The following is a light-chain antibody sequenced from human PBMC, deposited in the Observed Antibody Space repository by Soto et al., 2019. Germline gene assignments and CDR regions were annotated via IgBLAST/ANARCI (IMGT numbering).Light chain of an antibody. CDR1: QSVSSSY. CDR3: QQCNNWPPLT. J-gene: IGKJ4*01. V-gene: IGKV3-15*01. CDR2: GAS. Sequence: EIVLTQSPGTLSLSPGQRATLSCRASQSVSSSYLAWYQQKPGQAPRLLIYGASTRATGIPARFSGSGSGTEFTLTISSLQSEDFAVYYCQQCNNWPPLTFGGGTKVDIK.